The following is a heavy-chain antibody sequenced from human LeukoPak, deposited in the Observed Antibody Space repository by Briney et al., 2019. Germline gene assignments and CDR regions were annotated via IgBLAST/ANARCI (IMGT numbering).Heavy chain of an antibody. CDR1: GFTFSSYA. Sequence: GGSVRLSCAASGFTFSSYAMSWVRQAPGKGLEWVSALSGSGGSTYYADSVKGRFTISRDKSKNTLYLQMNSLRAEDTAVYYCAKAEDYDFWSGYYKNWFDPWGQGTLVTVSS. D-gene: IGHD3-3*01. CDR3: AKAEDYDFWSGYYKNWFDP. CDR2: LSGSGGST. V-gene: IGHV3-23*01. J-gene: IGHJ5*02.